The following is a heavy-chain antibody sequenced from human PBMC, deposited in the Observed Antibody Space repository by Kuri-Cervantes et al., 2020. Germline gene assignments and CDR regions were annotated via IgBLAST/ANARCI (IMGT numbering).Heavy chain of an antibody. CDR2: IKQDGSEK. D-gene: IGHD6-13*01. J-gene: IGHJ6*02. CDR3: ARDGQPSSSWAYYYYYYGMDV. CDR1: GFTFSSYW. Sequence: GESLKISCAASGFTFSSYWMSWVRQAPGKGLEWVANIKQDGSEKYYVDSVKGRFTISRDNAKNSLYLQMNSLRAEDTAVYYCARDGQPSSSWAYYYYYYGMDVWGQGTTVTFSS. V-gene: IGHV3-7*01.